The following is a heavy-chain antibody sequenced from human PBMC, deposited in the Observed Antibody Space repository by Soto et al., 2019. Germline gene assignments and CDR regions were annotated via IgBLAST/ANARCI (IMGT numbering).Heavy chain of an antibody. CDR3: ARSQGSSTSLEIYYYYYYGMDV. J-gene: IGHJ6*02. CDR2: IIPISGTA. Sequence: QVQLGQSGAEVKKAGSSVKVSCKASGGTFSSYAISWVRQAPGQGLEWMGGIIPISGTANYAQKFQGRVTITADESTSTADMELSSLRSEDTAVYYCARSQGSSTSLEIYYYYYYGMDVSGQGTTVTVSS. V-gene: IGHV1-69*01. CDR1: GGTFSSYA. D-gene: IGHD2-2*01.